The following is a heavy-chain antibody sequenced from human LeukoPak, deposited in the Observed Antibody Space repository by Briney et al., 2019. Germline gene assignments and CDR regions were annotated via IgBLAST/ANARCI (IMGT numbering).Heavy chain of an antibody. CDR2: INLGDSDT. CDR1: GYTFTNYW. J-gene: IGHJ5*02. V-gene: IGHV5-51*01. CDR3: ARRGSGATWFDP. D-gene: IGHD1-26*01. Sequence: GESLKISCKGSGYTFTNYWIGWVRQMPGKGLEWMGIINLGDSDTRYCPSFQGQVTISADKSTRTAYLQWGSLKASDTAIYYCARRGSGATWFDPWGQGTLVTVSS.